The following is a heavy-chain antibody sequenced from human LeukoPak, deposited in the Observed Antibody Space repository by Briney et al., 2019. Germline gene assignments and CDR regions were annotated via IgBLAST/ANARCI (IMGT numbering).Heavy chain of an antibody. D-gene: IGHD7-27*01. CDR1: GFTFSGYW. V-gene: IGHV3-74*01. CDR2: INSDGSST. Sequence: GGSLRLSCAASGFTFSGYWMYWVRQAPGKGLVWVSHINSDGSSTNYADSVKGRFTISRDNAKNTLYLQVNSLRADDSAVYYCARHLGTYSDHWGQGTLVTVSS. J-gene: IGHJ4*02. CDR3: ARHLGTYSDH.